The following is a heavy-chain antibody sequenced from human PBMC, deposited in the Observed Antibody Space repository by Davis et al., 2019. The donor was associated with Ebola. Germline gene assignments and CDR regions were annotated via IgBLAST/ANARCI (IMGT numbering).Heavy chain of an antibody. V-gene: IGHV3-33*08. CDR1: GFTFSSYG. CDR2: IWYDGSNK. D-gene: IGHD6-19*01. CDR3: ARASFGYNSGWYADY. J-gene: IGHJ4*02. Sequence: PGGSLRLSCAASGFTFSSYGMHWVRQAPGKGLEWVAVIWYDGSNKYYADSVKGRFTISRDNSKNMLYLQMNSLRADDTAVFYCARASFGYNSGWYADYWGPGSLVTVSS.